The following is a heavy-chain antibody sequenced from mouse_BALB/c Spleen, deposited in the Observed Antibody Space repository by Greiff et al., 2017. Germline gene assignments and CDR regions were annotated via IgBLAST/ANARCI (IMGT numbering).Heavy chain of an antibody. CDR1: GFSLTSYG. CDR3: ARNCDDSSWYFDV. J-gene: IGHJ1*01. Sequence: QVQLQQSGPGLVQPSQSLSITCTVSGFSLTSYGVHWVRQSPGKGLEWLGVIWSGGSTDYNAAFISRLSISKDNSKSQVFFKMNSLQADDTAIYYCARNCDDSSWYFDVWGAGTTVTVSS. V-gene: IGHV2-4-1*01. D-gene: IGHD1-1*01. CDR2: IWSGGST.